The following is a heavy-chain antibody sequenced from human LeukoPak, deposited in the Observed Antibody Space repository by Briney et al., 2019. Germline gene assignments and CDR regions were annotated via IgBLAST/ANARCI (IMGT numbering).Heavy chain of an antibody. D-gene: IGHD4-17*01. CDR1: GFTFSSYS. J-gene: IGHJ4*02. CDR3: ARDDYGDYVGLLIDN. CDR2: ISSSSSTI. Sequence: GGSLRLSCAASGFTFSSYSMNWVRQAPGKGLEWVSYISSSSSTIYYADSVKGRFTISRDNAKNSLYLQMNSLRDEDTAVYYCARDDYGDYVGLLIDNWGQGTLVTVSS. V-gene: IGHV3-48*02.